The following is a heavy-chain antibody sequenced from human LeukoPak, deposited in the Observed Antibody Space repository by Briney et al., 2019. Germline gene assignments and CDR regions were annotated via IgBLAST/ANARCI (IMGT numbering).Heavy chain of an antibody. D-gene: IGHD3-10*01. CDR2: FDPEDGET. V-gene: IGHV1-24*01. J-gene: IGHJ4*02. CDR1: GYTLTELS. Sequence: ASVKVSCKVSGYTLTELSMHWVRQAPGKGLEWMGGFDPEDGETIYAQKLQGRVTMTEDTSTDTAYMELSSLRSEDTAVYYCATAYLGFGELFSNSFDYWGQGTLVTVSS. CDR3: ATAYLGFGELFSNSFDY.